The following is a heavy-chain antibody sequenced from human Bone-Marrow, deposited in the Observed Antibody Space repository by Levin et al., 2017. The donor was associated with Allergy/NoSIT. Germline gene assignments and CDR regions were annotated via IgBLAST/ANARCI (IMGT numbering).Heavy chain of an antibody. D-gene: IGHD6-19*01. J-gene: IGHJ4*02. CDR1: GDSISSADQY. CDR2: IHYGGTA. Sequence: PSETLSLTCTVSGDSISSADQYWSWIRQSPGKGLEWMGYIHYGGTAYYNPSLKSRITISVDTSRNQFYLQLTSVTAADTALYYCARAEWQWLVLDFWGQGTLVTVSS. V-gene: IGHV4-30-4*01. CDR3: ARAEWQWLVLDF.